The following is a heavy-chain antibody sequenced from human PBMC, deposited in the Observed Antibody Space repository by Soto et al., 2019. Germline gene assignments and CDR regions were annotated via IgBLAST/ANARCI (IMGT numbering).Heavy chain of an antibody. Sequence: TLSLTCTVSGGSISSGDYYWSWIRQPPGKGLEWIGYIYYSGSTYYNPSLKSRVTISVDTSKNQFSLKLSSVTAADTAVYYCARESGSFHWFDYWGQGTLVTVSS. J-gene: IGHJ4*02. D-gene: IGHD1-26*01. CDR2: IYYSGST. V-gene: IGHV4-30-4*01. CDR3: ARESGSFHWFDY. CDR1: GGSISSGDYY.